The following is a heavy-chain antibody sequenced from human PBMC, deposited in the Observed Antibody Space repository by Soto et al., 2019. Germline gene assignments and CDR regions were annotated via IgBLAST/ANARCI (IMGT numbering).Heavy chain of an antibody. Sequence: QVQLVQSGAEVKKPGSSVKVSCKASGGTFSSYTISWVRQAPGQGLEWMGRIIPNLGIANYAQKFQGRVTITADKSTSTAYMELSSLRSEDTAVYYCARDTEGSYYGGFEYWGQGTLVTVSS. J-gene: IGHJ4*02. CDR1: GGTFSSYT. V-gene: IGHV1-69*08. CDR3: ARDTEGSYYGGFEY. D-gene: IGHD1-26*01. CDR2: IIPNLGIA.